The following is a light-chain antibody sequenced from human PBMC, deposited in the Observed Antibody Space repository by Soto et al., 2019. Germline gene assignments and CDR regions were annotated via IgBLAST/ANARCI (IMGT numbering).Light chain of an antibody. J-gene: IGKJ5*01. CDR1: QSVSNN. CDR3: KQYKEWPPFT. Sequence: EIVMTQSPATLSVSPGETATRSCRASQSVSNNVAWYRQKPGQAPRLLILGASTRATGIPARFSGSGSGTEFTLSISSLQSEDFAVYYCKQYKEWPPFTFGQGTRLEIK. CDR2: GAS. V-gene: IGKV3-15*01.